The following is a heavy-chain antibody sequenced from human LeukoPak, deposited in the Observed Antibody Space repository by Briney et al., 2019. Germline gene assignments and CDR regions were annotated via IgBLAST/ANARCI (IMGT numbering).Heavy chain of an antibody. CDR1: GGSIGSSSYY. CDR2: VYYTGAS. CDR3: ARGAPPQN. Sequence: SETLSLTCTVPGGSIGSSSYYWGWIRQPPGKGLEWIGSVYYTGASYYNPSLKSRVTISIDTSKNHFSLNLTSVTAADTAVYYCARGAPPQNWGQGALVTVSS. J-gene: IGHJ4*02. V-gene: IGHV4-39*07.